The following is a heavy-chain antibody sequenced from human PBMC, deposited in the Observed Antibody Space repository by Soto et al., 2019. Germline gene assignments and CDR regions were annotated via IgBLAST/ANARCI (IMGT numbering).Heavy chain of an antibody. J-gene: IGHJ4*02. CDR1: GGSISVYY. D-gene: IGHD1-26*01. Sequence: QVQLQESGPGQVKPSETLSLTCTISGGSISVYYWSWVRQPPGHELEWIGYIYASGRPYYNPSLRSRVTISADTSKNQISLKLTSPTAADTAVYYCERGVGSSPPRYWGRGTLVTVSS. V-gene: IGHV4-59*01. CDR2: IYASGRP. CDR3: ERGVGSSPPRY.